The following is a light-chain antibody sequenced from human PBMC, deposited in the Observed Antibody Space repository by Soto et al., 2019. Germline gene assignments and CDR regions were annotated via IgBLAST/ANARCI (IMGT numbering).Light chain of an antibody. V-gene: IGLV2-8*01. CDR2: EVS. Sequence: QSALTQLPSASGSPGQSVTISCTGTSSDVGGYNFVSWYQQHPGKPPKLMIYEVSERPSGVPDRFSGSKSGNTASLTVSGLQAEDEADYYCSSYAGSNIVVFGGGTKLTVL. CDR3: SSYAGSNIVV. J-gene: IGLJ2*01. CDR1: SSDVGGYNF.